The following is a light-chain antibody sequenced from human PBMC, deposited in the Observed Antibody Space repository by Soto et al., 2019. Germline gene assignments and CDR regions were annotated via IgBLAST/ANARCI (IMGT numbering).Light chain of an antibody. J-gene: IGLJ2*01. Sequence: QSVLTQPASVSGSPGQSITISCTGPSSDVVSWYQHHPGKAPKLIIFDVSNRRSDVSDRFSGSKSGNTASLTISGLQTGDEADYYCSSRTTNSPTTNIIRFGGGTKLTVL. CDR1: SSDVV. CDR3: SSRTTNSPTTNIIR. V-gene: IGLV2-14*03. CDR2: DVS.